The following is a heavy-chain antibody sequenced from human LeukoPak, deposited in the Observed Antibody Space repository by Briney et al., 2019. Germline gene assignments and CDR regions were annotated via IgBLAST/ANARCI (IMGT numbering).Heavy chain of an antibody. D-gene: IGHD6-13*01. V-gene: IGHV4-61*02. CDR2: IYTSGST. CDR3: AGGRSSSWYGDAFDI. J-gene: IGHJ3*02. CDR1: GGSISSGSYY. Sequence: SETLSLTCTVSGGSISSGSYYWSWIRQPVGKGLEWIGRIYTSGSTNYNPSLKSRVTISVDTSKNQFSLKLSSVTAADTAVYYCAGGRSSSWYGDAFDIWGQGTMVTVSS.